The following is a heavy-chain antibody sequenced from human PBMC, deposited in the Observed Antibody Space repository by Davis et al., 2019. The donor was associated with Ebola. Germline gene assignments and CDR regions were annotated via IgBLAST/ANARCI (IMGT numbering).Heavy chain of an antibody. J-gene: IGHJ6*02. Sequence: MPSETLSLTCAVCGGSFSGYYWSWIRQPPGKGLEWIGEINHSGSTNYNPSLKSRVTISVDTSKNQFSLKLSSVTAADTAVYYCARGRTAGYYYYGMDVWGQGTTVTVSS. CDR1: GGSFSGYY. CDR2: INHSGST. CDR3: ARGRTAGYYYYGMDV. D-gene: IGHD6-13*01. V-gene: IGHV4-34*01.